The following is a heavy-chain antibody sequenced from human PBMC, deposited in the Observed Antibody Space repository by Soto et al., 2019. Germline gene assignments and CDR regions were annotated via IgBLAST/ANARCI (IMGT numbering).Heavy chain of an antibody. V-gene: IGHV4-4*02. CDR1: GGSISSSNW. CDR3: ARFPRGYDWTGEGAFDI. CDR2: IYHSGST. D-gene: IGHD5-12*01. Sequence: SETLSLTCAVSGGSISSSNWWSWVRQPPGKGLEWIGEIYHSGSTNYNPSLKSRVTISVDKSKNQFSLKLSSVTAADTAVYYCARFPRGYDWTGEGAFDIWGQGTMVTVSS. J-gene: IGHJ3*02.